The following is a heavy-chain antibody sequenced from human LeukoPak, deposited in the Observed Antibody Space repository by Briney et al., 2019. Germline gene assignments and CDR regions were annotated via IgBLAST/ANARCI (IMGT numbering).Heavy chain of an antibody. CDR2: IYYSGST. V-gene: IGHV4-31*03. J-gene: IGHJ4*02. CDR3: AGSDHYYFDY. Sequence: SETLPLTCTVSGGSISSGGYYWSWIRQHPGKGLEWIGYIYYSGSTYYNPSLKSRVTISVDTSKNQFSLKLSSVTAADTAVYYCAGSDHYYFDYWGQGTLVTVSS. CDR1: GGSISSGGYY. D-gene: IGHD2-21*01.